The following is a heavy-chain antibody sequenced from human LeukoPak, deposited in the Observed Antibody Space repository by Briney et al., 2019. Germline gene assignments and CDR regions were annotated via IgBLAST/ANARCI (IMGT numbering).Heavy chain of an antibody. D-gene: IGHD3-10*01. CDR3: ARYGSGSLAYMDV. J-gene: IGHJ6*03. CDR2: IYSGGST. Sequence: GGSLRLSCAASGFTFSNHGMNWVRQAPGKGLEWVSVIYSGGSTYYADSVKGRFTISRDNSKNTLYLQMNSLRAEDTAVYYCARYGSGSLAYMDVWGKGTTVTISS. V-gene: IGHV3-53*01. CDR1: GFTFSNHG.